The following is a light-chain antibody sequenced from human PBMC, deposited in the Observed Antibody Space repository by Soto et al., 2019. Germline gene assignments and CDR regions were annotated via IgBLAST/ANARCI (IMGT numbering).Light chain of an antibody. Sequence: ETVLTQSPGTVSLSPGERATLSCRTSQSVNSNYLAWYQQKPGQAPMLLIDGVFNRATGIPDRFSGSGSGTDFTLTISGLEPEDSAVYYCQHYDGSPRTFGQGTKLEIK. J-gene: IGKJ2*01. V-gene: IGKV3-20*01. CDR2: GVF. CDR1: QSVNSNY. CDR3: QHYDGSPRT.